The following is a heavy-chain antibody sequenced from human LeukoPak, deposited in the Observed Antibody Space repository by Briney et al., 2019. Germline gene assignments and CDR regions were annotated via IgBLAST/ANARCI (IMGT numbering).Heavy chain of an antibody. Sequence: PSETLSLTCTVSGGSISSGSYYWSWIRQPAGKGLEWIGRIYTSGSTNYNPSLKSRVTISVDTSKNQFSLKLSSVTAADTAVYYCARDRGTRGAFDIWGQGTMVTVSS. CDR2: IYTSGST. CDR1: GGSISSGSYY. D-gene: IGHD3-10*01. CDR3: ARDRGTRGAFDI. J-gene: IGHJ3*02. V-gene: IGHV4-61*02.